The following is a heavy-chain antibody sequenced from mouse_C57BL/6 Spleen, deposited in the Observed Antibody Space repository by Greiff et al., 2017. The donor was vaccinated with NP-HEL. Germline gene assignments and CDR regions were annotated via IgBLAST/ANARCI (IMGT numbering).Heavy chain of an antibody. Sequence: VQGVESGPGLVQPSQSLSITCTVSGFSLTSYGVHWVRQSPGKGLEWLGVIWSGGSTDYNAAFISRLSISKDNSKSQVFFKMNSLQADDTSIYYCASYDYDVGHWYFDVWGTGTTVTVSS. CDR2: IWSGGST. J-gene: IGHJ1*03. V-gene: IGHV2-2*01. CDR3: ASYDYDVGHWYFDV. D-gene: IGHD2-4*01. CDR1: GFSLTSYG.